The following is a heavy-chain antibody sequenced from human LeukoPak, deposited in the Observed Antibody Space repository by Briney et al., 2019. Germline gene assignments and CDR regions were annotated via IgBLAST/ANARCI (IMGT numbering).Heavy chain of an antibody. V-gene: IGHV4-61*02. Sequence: PSETLSLTCTVSGGSISSSSYYWSWIRQPAGKGLEWIGRIYTSGSTNYNPSLKSRVTISVDTSKNQFSLKLSSVTAADTAVYYCARGPSPDYYDSSGYYYFDYWGQGTLVTVSS. CDR3: ARGPSPDYYDSSGYYYFDY. CDR2: IYTSGST. J-gene: IGHJ4*02. CDR1: GGSISSSSYY. D-gene: IGHD3-22*01.